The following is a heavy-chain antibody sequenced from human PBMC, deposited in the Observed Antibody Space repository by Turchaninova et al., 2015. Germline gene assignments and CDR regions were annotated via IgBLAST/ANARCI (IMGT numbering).Heavy chain of an antibody. CDR2: IHHSGST. CDR3: ARWYYYESSGYPDY. CDR1: GGSISSDGYS. J-gene: IGHJ4*02. V-gene: IGHV4-30-2*01. Sequence: LQLQESGYGLVKPSQTLSLNCAVSGGSISSDGYSWSWVRQPPGKCLEWIGYIHHSGSTFYRPSLRSRLTMSVDRSENQVSLKLTSVTAADTAVYYCARWYYYESSGYPDYWGQGILVTVSS. D-gene: IGHD3-22*01.